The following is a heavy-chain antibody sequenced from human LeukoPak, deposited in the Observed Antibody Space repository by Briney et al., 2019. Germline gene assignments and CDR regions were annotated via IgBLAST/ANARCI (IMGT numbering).Heavy chain of an antibody. CDR2: ITGSGGNT. V-gene: IGHV3-23*01. CDR1: GFIFSSYS. Sequence: GGSLRLSCAASGFIFSSYSMSWVRQAPGKGLEWVSIITGSGGNTYYADSVKGRFTISKDNSKNTVYLQMSSLRVDDTAVYYCAKAASSSWPSYYYGMDVWGQGTTVTVSS. J-gene: IGHJ6*02. D-gene: IGHD6-13*01. CDR3: AKAASSSWPSYYYGMDV.